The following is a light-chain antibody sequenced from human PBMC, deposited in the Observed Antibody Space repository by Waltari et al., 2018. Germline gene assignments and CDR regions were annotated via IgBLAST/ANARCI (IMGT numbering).Light chain of an antibody. V-gene: IGKV3-11*01. J-gene: IGKJ3*01. Sequence: VLTQPPATLSLSPGERATLSRRASETIGSSLAWYQQRPGQAPRLLIYDASNRATGVPARFSGSGSGTDFTLTISSLESEDFAVYYCQQRFNWIFTFGPGTKVDI. CDR1: ETIGSS. CDR2: DAS. CDR3: QQRFNWIFT.